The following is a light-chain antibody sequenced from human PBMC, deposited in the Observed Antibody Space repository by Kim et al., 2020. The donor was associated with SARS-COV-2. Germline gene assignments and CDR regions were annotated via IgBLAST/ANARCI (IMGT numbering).Light chain of an antibody. CDR2: DAS. V-gene: IGKV1-16*01. Sequence: DIQMTQSPSSLSASVGDRVTITCRASQDISSYLAWFQQQPGKVPKSLIFDASVVQSGVPSRFSGSGYGTDFTLTISSLQPEDVATYYCQKYNSDPRTFGQGTKVEIK. CDR3: QKYNSDPRT. J-gene: IGKJ1*01. CDR1: QDISSY.